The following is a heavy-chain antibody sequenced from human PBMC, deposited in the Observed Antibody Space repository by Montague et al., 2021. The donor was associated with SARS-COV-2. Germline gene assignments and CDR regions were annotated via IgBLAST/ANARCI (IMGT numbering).Heavy chain of an antibody. Sequence: SETLSLTCTVSGGSMNSYYWSWIRQPPGKGLEWIGYIFYSGDTNNNPSLKSRVTISVDTSKNQFSLKLTSVTAADTAVYCCARESGFLDAFDIWGQGTMVTVSS. CDR3: ARESGFLDAFDI. V-gene: IGHV4-59*01. D-gene: IGHD1-14*01. J-gene: IGHJ3*02. CDR2: IFYSGDT. CDR1: GGSMNSYY.